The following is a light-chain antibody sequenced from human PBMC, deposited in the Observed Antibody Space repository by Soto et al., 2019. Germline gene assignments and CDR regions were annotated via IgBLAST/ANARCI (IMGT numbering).Light chain of an antibody. Sequence: EIVMTQSPATLSVSPGERATLSCRASQSVSSNLAWYQQKPGQAPRLLIYGASTRPTGIPARFSGSGSGTEFTLTISSLQSEDFAVYYCQQYNNWPPTFGQGTLLEIK. CDR1: QSVSSN. CDR3: QQYNNWPPT. CDR2: GAS. J-gene: IGKJ5*01. V-gene: IGKV3-15*01.